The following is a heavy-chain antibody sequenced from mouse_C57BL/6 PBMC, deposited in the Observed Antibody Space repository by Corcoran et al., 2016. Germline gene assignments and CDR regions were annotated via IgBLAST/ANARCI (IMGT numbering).Heavy chain of an antibody. CDR3: ARGGFGGSSYWYFDV. D-gene: IGHD1-1*01. V-gene: IGHV1-18*01. CDR2: INPNNGGT. Sequence: EVQLQQSGPELVKPGASVKIPCKASGYTFTDYNMDWVKQSHGKSLEWIGDINPNNGGTIYNQKFKGKATLTVDKSSSTAYMELRSLTSEDTAVYYCARGGFGGSSYWYFDVWGTGTTVTVSS. J-gene: IGHJ1*03. CDR1: GYTFTDYN.